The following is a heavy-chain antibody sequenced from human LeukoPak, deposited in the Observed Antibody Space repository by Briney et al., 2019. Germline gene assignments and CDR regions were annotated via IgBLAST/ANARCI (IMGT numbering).Heavy chain of an antibody. J-gene: IGHJ3*02. Sequence: HGESLKISCKGSGYSFTSHWIGWLRQMPGKGLEWMGIIYPGDSDTRYSPSFQGHVTISADKSISTAYLQWGSLKASDTALYYCAILGLYSGSLRDAFDIWGQGTMVTVSS. V-gene: IGHV5-51*01. D-gene: IGHD1-26*01. CDR2: IYPGDSDT. CDR1: GYSFTSHW. CDR3: AILGLYSGSLRDAFDI.